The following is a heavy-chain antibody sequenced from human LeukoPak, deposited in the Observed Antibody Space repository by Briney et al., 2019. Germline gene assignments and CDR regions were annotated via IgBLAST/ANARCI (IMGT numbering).Heavy chain of an antibody. Sequence: SVKVSCNASGDIFNSYNVSWVRQAPGQGLEWMGGIIPIFGSTNYAQKFQGRVTITTDQSTRTAYMELNSLSSDDTAVYYCARVGRGRGSLPNSYYYMDVWGKGTTVTVSS. CDR3: ARVGRGRGSLPNSYYYMDV. CDR2: IIPIFGST. V-gene: IGHV1-69*05. CDR1: GDIFNSYN. J-gene: IGHJ6*03. D-gene: IGHD1-26*01.